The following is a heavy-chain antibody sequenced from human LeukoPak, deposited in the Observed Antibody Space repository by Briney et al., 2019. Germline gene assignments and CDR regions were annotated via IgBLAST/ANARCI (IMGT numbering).Heavy chain of an antibody. CDR3: ARSVAASRDY. D-gene: IGHD2-15*01. CDR1: GFTFEDYG. V-gene: IGHV3-20*04. CDR2: INWNGGST. Sequence: GGSLRLSCAASGFTFEDYGMCWVRQAPGKGLEWVSGINWNGGSTGYADSVKGRFTISRDNAKNSLYLQMNSLRAEDTALYYCARSVAASRDYWGQGTLVTVSS. J-gene: IGHJ4*02.